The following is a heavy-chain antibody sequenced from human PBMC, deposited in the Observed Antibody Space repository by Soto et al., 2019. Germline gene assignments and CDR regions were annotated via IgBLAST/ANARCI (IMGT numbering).Heavy chain of an antibody. CDR1: VYSFAGYW. CDR2: IDPSDSQT. Sequence: PGESLKISCMGSVYSFAGYWITWVRQKPGKGLEWMGRIDPSDSQTYYSPSFRGHVTISVTKSITTVFLQWSSLRASDTAMYYCARQIYDSDTGPNFQYYFDSWGQGTPVTVSS. D-gene: IGHD3-22*01. J-gene: IGHJ4*02. V-gene: IGHV5-10-1*01. CDR3: ARQIYDSDTGPNFQYYFDS.